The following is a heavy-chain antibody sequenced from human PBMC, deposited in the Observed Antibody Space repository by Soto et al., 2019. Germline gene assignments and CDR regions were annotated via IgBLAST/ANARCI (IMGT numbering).Heavy chain of an antibody. J-gene: IGHJ6*03. CDR1: GFTFSSYG. Sequence: GGSLRLSCAASGFTFSSYGMHWVRQAPGKGLEWVAVIWYDGSNRYYADSVKGRFTISRDNSKNTLYLQMNSLRAEDTAVYYCARDRNYYYMVVWGKGTTVTVSS. V-gene: IGHV3-33*01. CDR2: IWYDGSNR. CDR3: ARDRNYYYMVV.